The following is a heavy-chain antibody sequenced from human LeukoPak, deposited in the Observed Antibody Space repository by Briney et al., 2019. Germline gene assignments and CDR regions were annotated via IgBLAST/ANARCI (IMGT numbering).Heavy chain of an antibody. CDR1: GGSISSGDYY. J-gene: IGHJ4*02. Sequence: SQTLSLTCTVSGGSISSGDYYWSWIRQPPGKGLEWIGYIYYSGSTYYNPSLKSRVTISVDTSKNQFSLKLSSVTAADTAVYYCARVDSSGYYHRREFRYWGQGTLVTVSS. CDR2: IYYSGST. D-gene: IGHD3-22*01. CDR3: ARVDSSGYYHRREFRY. V-gene: IGHV4-30-4*01.